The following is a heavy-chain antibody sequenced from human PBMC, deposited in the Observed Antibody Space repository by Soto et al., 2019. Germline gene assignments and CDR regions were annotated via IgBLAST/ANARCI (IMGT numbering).Heavy chain of an antibody. D-gene: IGHD2-15*01. J-gene: IGHJ4*02. V-gene: IGHV4-59*01. Sequence: PSETLSLTCTVSGGSISSYYWSWIRQPPGKRLEWIGHTSSSGSTSYNPSLKSRISISMDTSKNQFSLNLGSVTAADSAVYYCARRINLDYWGQGTLVTVSS. CDR1: GGSISSYY. CDR3: ARRINLDY. CDR2: TSSSGST.